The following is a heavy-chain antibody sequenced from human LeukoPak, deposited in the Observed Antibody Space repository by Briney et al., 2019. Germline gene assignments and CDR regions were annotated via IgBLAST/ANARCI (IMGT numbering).Heavy chain of an antibody. V-gene: IGHV3-30-3*01. CDR1: GFPFSGYT. D-gene: IGHD1-26*01. Sequence: GGSLRLSCAASGFPFSGYTMSWVRQAPGKGLEWVTIISYDGSNKYYADSVKGRFTISRDNSKNTLFLQMSSLRAEDTAVYYCARCQWERLHSYYGLDVWGQGTTVTVSS. J-gene: IGHJ6*02. CDR2: ISYDGSNK. CDR3: ARCQWERLHSYYGLDV.